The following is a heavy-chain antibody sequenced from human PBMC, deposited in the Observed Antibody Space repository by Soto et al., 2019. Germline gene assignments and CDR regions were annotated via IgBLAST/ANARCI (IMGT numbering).Heavy chain of an antibody. CDR2: IIPIFGTA. V-gene: IGHV1-69*06. J-gene: IGHJ6*02. CDR3: ASSIVVVPAATPYYYYGMDV. CDR1: GGTFSSYA. Sequence: ASVKVSCKASGGTFSSYAISWVRQAPGQGLEWMGGIIPIFGTANYAQKFQGRVTITADKSTSTAYMELSSLRSEDTAVYYCASSIVVVPAATPYYYYGMDVWGQGTTVTVSS. D-gene: IGHD2-2*01.